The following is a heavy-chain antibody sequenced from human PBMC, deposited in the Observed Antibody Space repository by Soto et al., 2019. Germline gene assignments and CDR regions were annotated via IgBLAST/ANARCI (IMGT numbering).Heavy chain of an antibody. V-gene: IGHV3-33*01. D-gene: IGHD6-19*01. CDR3: ARDPASIGWTWTHYYCYMDV. J-gene: IGHJ6*03. Sequence: QVQLVESGGGVVQPGRSLRLSCAASGFTFSSYGMHWVRQAPGKGLEWVAVIWYDGSNKYYADSVKGRFTIPRDNSMNTLQMQMNGLRAEDTAVYYSARDPASIGWTWTHYYCYMDVWGKETTVTVCS. CDR2: IWYDGSNK. CDR1: GFTFSSYG.